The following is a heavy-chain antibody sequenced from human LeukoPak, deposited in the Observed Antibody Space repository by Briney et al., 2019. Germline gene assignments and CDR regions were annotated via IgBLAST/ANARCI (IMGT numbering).Heavy chain of an antibody. V-gene: IGHV3-48*04. CDR3: ARERHTAMVADYFDY. CDR1: GFTFSSYG. J-gene: IGHJ4*02. CDR2: ISSSGSTI. D-gene: IGHD5-18*01. Sequence: GGSLRLSCAASGFTFSSYGMHWIRQAPGKGLEWVSYISSSGSTIYYADSVKGRFTISRDNAKNSLYLQMNSLRAEDTAVYYCARERHTAMVADYFDYWGQGTLVTVSS.